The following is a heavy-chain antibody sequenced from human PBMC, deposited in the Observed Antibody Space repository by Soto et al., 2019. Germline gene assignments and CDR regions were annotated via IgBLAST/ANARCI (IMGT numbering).Heavy chain of an antibody. CDR1: GGTFSSYA. CDR2: VIPIFGTA. V-gene: IGHV1-69*13. J-gene: IGHJ6*02. CDR3: ANLLLGDTAGGRYGMDV. Sequence: GASVKVSCKASGGTFSSYAISWVRQAPGQGLEWMGGVIPIFGTANYAQKFQGRVTITADESTSTAYMELSSLRSEDTAVYYCANLLLGDTAGGRYGMDVWGQGTTVTVSS. D-gene: IGHD5-18*01.